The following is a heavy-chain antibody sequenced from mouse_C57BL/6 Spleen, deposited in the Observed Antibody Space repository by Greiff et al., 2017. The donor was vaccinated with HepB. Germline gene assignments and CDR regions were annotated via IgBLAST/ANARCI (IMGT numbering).Heavy chain of an antibody. V-gene: IGHV5-16*01. CDR2: INYDGSST. CDR1: GFTFSDYY. J-gene: IGHJ4*01. D-gene: IGHD3-3*01. Sequence: EVMLVESEGGLVQPGSSMKLSCTASGFTFSDYYMAWVRQVPEKGLEWVANINYDGSSTYYLDSLKSRFIISRDNAKNILYLQMSSLKSEDTATYYCAREDGDYYAMDYWGQGTSVTVSS. CDR3: AREDGDYYAMDY.